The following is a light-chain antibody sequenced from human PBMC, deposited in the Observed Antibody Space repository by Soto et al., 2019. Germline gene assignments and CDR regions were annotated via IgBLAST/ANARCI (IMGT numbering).Light chain of an antibody. Sequence: EIVLTQSPATLSLSPGERATLSCRASQSVRNYLAWYQQKPGQAPRLLIYDASNRATGIPARFSGSGSGTDFTTTIISLEPEDFAVSYCHQQINCPPITFGQGTRLEIK. CDR1: QSVRNY. CDR3: HQQINCPPIT. V-gene: IGKV3-11*01. CDR2: DAS. J-gene: IGKJ5*01.